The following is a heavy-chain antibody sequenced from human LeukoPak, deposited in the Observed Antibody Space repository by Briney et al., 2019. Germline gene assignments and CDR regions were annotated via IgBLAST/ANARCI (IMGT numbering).Heavy chain of an antibody. V-gene: IGHV1-18*01. CDR2: ISVYNGNT. J-gene: IGHJ5*02. D-gene: IGHD1-26*01. Sequence: ASVKVSCKAFVYTFTNYGISWVRQAPGQGLEWMGWISVYNGNTNYAQKLQGRVTMTTDTITSTAYMELRSLRSEDTAVYYCARDPPGSKRGWFDPWGQGTLVTVSS. CDR3: ARDPPGSKRGWFDP. CDR1: VYTFTNYG.